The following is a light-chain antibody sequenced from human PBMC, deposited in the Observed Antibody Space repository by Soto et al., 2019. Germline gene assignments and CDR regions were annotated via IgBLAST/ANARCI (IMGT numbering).Light chain of an antibody. J-gene: IGKJ5*01. V-gene: IGKV3-20*01. CDR3: QQYNSSPIT. Sequence: VLTQSPSTLSLSPGYRSTVSCRASQSVRRRLAWYQQKPGQAPRPTSSGASSRATGIPDRFSGRGAATEVTLTISRLQPEDFALYFWQQYNSSPITVGQGTRLEI. CDR2: GAS. CDR1: QSVRRR.